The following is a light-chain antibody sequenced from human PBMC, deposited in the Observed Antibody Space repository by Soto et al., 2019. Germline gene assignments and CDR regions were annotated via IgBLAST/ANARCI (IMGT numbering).Light chain of an antibody. CDR2: GAS. J-gene: IGKJ1*01. CDR1: QSGYNGY. Sequence: EIVLTQSPGTLSLSPGERATLSCRASQSGYNGYLAWYQQKPGQPPRLLIYGASSRANGVPDRFTGGGSGTDFTLTISRLEPEDSAVYFCQHFGYPQWTFGQGTKV. CDR3: QHFGYPQWT. V-gene: IGKV3-20*01.